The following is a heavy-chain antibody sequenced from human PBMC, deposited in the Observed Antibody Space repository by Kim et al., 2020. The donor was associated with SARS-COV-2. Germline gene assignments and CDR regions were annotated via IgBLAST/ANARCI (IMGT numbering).Heavy chain of an antibody. CDR2: ISGSGGST. J-gene: IGHJ5*02. V-gene: IGHV3-23*01. Sequence: GGSLRLSCAASGFTFSSYAMSWVRQAPGKGLEWVSAISGSGGSTFYADSVKGRFTISRDNSKNTLYLQMNSLRAEDTAVYYCAKDRLAAAGREMYWFDPWGQGTLVTVSS. D-gene: IGHD6-13*01. CDR3: AKDRLAAAGREMYWFDP. CDR1: GFTFSSYA.